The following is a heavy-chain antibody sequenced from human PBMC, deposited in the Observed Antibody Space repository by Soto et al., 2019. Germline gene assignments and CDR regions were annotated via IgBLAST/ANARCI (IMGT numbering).Heavy chain of an antibody. CDR2: INYNWNT. J-gene: IGHJ4*02. CDR1: GGSISNQY. V-gene: IGHV4-59*11. CDR3: TRANWYSEY. D-gene: IGHD7-27*01. Sequence: QVQLQESGPGLVKPSATLSLTCSVSGGSISNQYWSWIRQPPGKGLEWIGYINYNWNTNYTPSLKSRVTMSVDTAMNQSSLKLTTVTAADTAVYYCTRANWYSEYWGQGTLVTVSS.